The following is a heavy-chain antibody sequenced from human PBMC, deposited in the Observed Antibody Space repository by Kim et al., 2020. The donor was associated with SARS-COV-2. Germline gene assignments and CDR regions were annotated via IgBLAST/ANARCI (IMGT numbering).Heavy chain of an antibody. CDR3: AREGYSSGWYYFDY. Sequence: YTASVKARITISKNNSKTTLYQQMNRLRAEDTALYYCAREGYSSGWYYFDYWGQGTLVTVSS. V-gene: IGHV3-33*01. J-gene: IGHJ4*02. D-gene: IGHD6-19*01.